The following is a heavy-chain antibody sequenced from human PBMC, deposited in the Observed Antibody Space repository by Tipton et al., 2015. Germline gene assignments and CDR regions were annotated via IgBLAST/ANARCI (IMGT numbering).Heavy chain of an antibody. J-gene: IGHJ4*02. V-gene: IGHV4-4*02. CDR2: IDHRGDA. CDR3: ARRSLVGQEGLDS. CDR1: GDSISSINW. Sequence: TLSLTCAVSGDSISSINWWSWVRQPPGKGLEWIGQIDHRGDANYNPSITSRATPSEDMSNNYFSLKLTSVTAADTAVYYCARRSLVGQEGLDSWGQGTLVTVSS. D-gene: IGHD2-8*02.